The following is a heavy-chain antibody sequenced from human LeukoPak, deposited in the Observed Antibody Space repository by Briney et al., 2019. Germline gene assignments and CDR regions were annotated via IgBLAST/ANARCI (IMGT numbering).Heavy chain of an antibody. CDR2: ISSNGGST. D-gene: IGHD6-19*01. CDR3: ARGIAVAPIDFDY. Sequence: GGSLRLSCSASGFTFSSYAMHWVRQAPGKGLEYVSAISSNGGSTYYADSVKGRFTISRDNSKNTLYLQMSSLRAEDTAVYYCARGIAVAPIDFDYWGQGTLVTVSS. V-gene: IGHV3-64D*09. CDR1: GFTFSSYA. J-gene: IGHJ4*02.